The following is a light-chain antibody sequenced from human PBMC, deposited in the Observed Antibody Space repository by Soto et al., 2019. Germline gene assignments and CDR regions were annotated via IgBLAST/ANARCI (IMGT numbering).Light chain of an antibody. CDR2: GAS. J-gene: IGKJ1*01. V-gene: IGKV3-15*01. CDR3: QQYNNWLRT. CDR1: QSVSSN. Sequence: EIVMTQSPATLSVSPGERATLSCRASQSVSSNLAWYQQKPGQAPRLLIYGASTRATGIPARVSGSGSGTEFTLTISSLQSEDVAVYYCQQYNNWLRTVGQGTKVHIK.